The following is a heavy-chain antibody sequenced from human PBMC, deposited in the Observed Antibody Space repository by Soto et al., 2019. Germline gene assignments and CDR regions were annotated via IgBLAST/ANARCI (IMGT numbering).Heavy chain of an antibody. CDR2: ISSQSIYT. Sequence: SGGSLRLSCVTSGFDFGSYYMTWIRQAPGKGLEWVSHISSQSIYTNYAASVKGRFTISRDSVKNSVYLQMNNLTADDTGVYYCARGGGGGLFDPWGQGSLVTVSS. CDR1: GFDFGSYY. D-gene: IGHD2-21*01. J-gene: IGHJ5*02. CDR3: ARGGGGGLFDP. V-gene: IGHV3-11*06.